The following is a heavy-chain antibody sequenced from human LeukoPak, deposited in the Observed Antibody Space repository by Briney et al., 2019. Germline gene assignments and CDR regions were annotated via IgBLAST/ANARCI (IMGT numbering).Heavy chain of an antibody. Sequence: PGGSLRLSCAASGFTFGDYGMSWVRQAPGKGLEWVSGINWNGGSTGYADSVKGRFTISRDNAKNSLYLQMNSLRAEDTALYYCARDGTLYYDILTGYVDSFDYWGQGTLVTVSS. CDR1: GFTFGDYG. CDR2: INWNGGST. J-gene: IGHJ4*02. CDR3: ARDGTLYYDILTGYVDSFDY. V-gene: IGHV3-20*04. D-gene: IGHD3-9*01.